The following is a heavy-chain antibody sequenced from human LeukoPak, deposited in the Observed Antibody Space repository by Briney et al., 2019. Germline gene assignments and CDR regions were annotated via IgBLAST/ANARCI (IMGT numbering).Heavy chain of an antibody. CDR2: IWYDGSNK. CDR1: GNYW. CDR3: AREQIEYSSSPTDY. J-gene: IGHJ4*02. Sequence: GGSLRLSCAASGNYWMHWVRQAPGKGLEWVAVIWYDGSNKYYADSVKGRFTISRDNSKNTLYLQMNSLRAEDTAVYYCAREQIEYSSSPTDYWGQGTLVTVSS. V-gene: IGHV3-33*08. D-gene: IGHD6-6*01.